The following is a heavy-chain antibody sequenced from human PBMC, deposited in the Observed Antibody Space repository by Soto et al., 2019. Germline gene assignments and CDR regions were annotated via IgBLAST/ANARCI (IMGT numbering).Heavy chain of an antibody. CDR2: ISGGGDAT. Sequence: EVQLLESGGGLVQPGGSLRPPVPALDFTFGNLASSWSPQPLGKGLKWVPVISGGGDATYYPDSVKGRFTTSRDNSKNTVYLQMNSLRAEDTAVYYCAKKSLGSITLPALYYFDYWGQGTLVTVSS. CDR1: DFTFGNLA. V-gene: IGHV3-23*01. CDR3: AKKSLGSITLPALYYFDY. J-gene: IGHJ4*02. D-gene: IGHD7-27*01.